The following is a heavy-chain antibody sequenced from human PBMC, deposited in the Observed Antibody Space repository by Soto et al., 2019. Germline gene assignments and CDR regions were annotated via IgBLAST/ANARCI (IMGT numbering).Heavy chain of an antibody. V-gene: IGHV3-30-3*01. J-gene: IGHJ4*02. Sequence: QVQLVESGGGVVQPGSSLRLSCAASGFTFRSYAMHWVRQAAGKGLEWVAVISYDGSNKYYADSVKGRFTISRDNSKITLYLQMNSMRAEDTAMYYCAREGLGIRMRVVLITWYCDYWGQGTLVTVSS. D-gene: IGHD3-22*01. CDR3: AREGLGIRMRVVLITWYCDY. CDR2: ISYDGSNK. CDR1: GFTFRSYA.